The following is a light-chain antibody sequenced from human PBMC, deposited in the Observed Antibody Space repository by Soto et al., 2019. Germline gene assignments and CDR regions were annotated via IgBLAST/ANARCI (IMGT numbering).Light chain of an antibody. Sequence: DIQMTQSPSSLSASVGDRVTITCQASQDISNYLNWYQQKPGKAPKLLIYDASNLETGVPSRFSGSGSGTDFTFTISSLQPEDIAAYYCQQYDIRPPFTFGQGTRLEIK. CDR2: DAS. V-gene: IGKV1-33*01. CDR3: QQYDIRPPFT. J-gene: IGKJ5*01. CDR1: QDISNY.